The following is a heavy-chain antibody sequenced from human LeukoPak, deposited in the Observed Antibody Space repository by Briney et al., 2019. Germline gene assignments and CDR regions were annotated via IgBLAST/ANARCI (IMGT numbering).Heavy chain of an antibody. CDR3: ARTDTYYYDSSGYYGY. CDR1: GYSFTSYW. CDR2: IYPGDSDT. V-gene: IGHV5-51*01. D-gene: IGHD3-22*01. Sequence: GESLKISCKGSGYSFTSYWIGWVRQMPGKGLEWMGIIYPGDSDTRYSPSFQGQVTISADKSISTAYLQWSSLKASDTAMYYCARTDTYYYDSSGYYGYWGQGTLVTVSS. J-gene: IGHJ4*02.